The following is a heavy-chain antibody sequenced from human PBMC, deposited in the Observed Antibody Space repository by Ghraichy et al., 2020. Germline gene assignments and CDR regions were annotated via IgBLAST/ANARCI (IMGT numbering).Heavy chain of an antibody. V-gene: IGHV4-59*01. Sequence: SETLSLTCTVSGGSISSYYWSWIRQPPGKGLEWIGYMYDDGRPNYNPSLKSRLTISVDTSKNQLSLKLRSVTAADTAVYYCARSLYSSGWYGPFDYWGQGTLVTVAS. CDR3: ARSLYSSGWYGPFDY. CDR1: GGSISSYY. D-gene: IGHD6-19*01. J-gene: IGHJ4*02. CDR2: MYDDGRP.